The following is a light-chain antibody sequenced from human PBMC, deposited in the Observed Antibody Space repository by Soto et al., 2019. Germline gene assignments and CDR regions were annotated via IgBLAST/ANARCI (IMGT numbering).Light chain of an antibody. V-gene: IGLV1-40*01. CDR2: GNS. J-gene: IGLJ1*01. CDR3: QSYDSSLSAYV. Sequence: QSVLTQPPSVSGAPGQRVTISCTGSNSNIGAGYDVHWYQQLPGTAPKLLLYGNSNRPSGVPDRFSGSKSGTSASLAITGLQAEDEADYYCQSYDSSLSAYVFGTGTKV. CDR1: NSNIGAGYD.